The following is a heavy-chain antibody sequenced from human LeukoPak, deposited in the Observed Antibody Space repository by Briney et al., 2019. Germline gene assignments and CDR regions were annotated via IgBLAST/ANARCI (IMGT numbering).Heavy chain of an antibody. J-gene: IGHJ3*02. CDR3: ATDGMASGADAFDI. CDR1: GGTFSSYA. Sequence: GASVKVSCKASGGTFSSYAISWVRQAPGQGLEWMGGIIPIFGTANYAQKFQGRVTMTEDTSTDTAYMELSSLRSEDTAVYYCATDGMASGADAFDIWGQGTMVTVSS. V-gene: IGHV1-69*06. D-gene: IGHD1-26*01. CDR2: IIPIFGTA.